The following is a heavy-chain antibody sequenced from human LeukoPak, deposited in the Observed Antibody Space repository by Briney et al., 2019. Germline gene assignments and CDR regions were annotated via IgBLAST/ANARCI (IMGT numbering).Heavy chain of an antibody. J-gene: IGHJ5*02. CDR2: INWNGDKI. V-gene: IGHV3-20*04. CDR1: GFTFSSHG. D-gene: IGHD3-10*02. CDR3: ATHNYKRTMFGDP. Sequence: GGSLRLSCAASGFTFSSHGMNWVRQAPGKGLEWVSGINWNGDKIDYADSVKGRFTISRDNAKNSLYLQMNSLRAEDTAVYYCATHNYKRTMFGDPWGQGTLVTVSS.